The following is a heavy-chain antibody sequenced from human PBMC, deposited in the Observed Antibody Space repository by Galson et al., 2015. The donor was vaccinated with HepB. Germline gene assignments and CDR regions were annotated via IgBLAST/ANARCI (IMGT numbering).Heavy chain of an antibody. V-gene: IGHV3-30*18. Sequence: SLRLSCAASGFTFSSYGMHWVRQAPGKGLEWVAVISYDGSNKYYADSVKGRFTISRDNSKNTLYLQMNSLRAEDTAVYYCAKEDSGYVDLGVYFDYWGQGTLVTVSS. J-gene: IGHJ4*02. CDR1: GFTFSSYG. CDR3: AKEDSGYVDLGVYFDY. D-gene: IGHD5-12*01. CDR2: ISYDGSNK.